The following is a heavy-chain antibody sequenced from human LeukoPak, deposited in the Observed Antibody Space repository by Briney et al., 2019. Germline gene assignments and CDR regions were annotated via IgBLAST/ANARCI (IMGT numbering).Heavy chain of an antibody. J-gene: IGHJ4*02. Sequence: SETLSLTCTVSGGSISSGGYYWSWIRQHPGQGLEGIGYIYYSRSTYYNPSLKSRVTISVDTSKNQFYLKLSSVTAADTAVYYCASQLGGGSGDQYYFDYWGQGNLVTVSS. CDR3: ASQLGGGSGDQYYFDY. D-gene: IGHD2-15*01. CDR1: GGSISSGGYY. V-gene: IGHV4-31*03. CDR2: IYYSRST.